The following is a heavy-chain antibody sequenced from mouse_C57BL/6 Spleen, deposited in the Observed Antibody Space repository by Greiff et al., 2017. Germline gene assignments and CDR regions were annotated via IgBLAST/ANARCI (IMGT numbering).Heavy chain of an antibody. CDR1: GYTFTSYG. CDR2: ICPRSGNT. D-gene: IGHD1-1*01. Sequence: QVQLQQSGAELARPGASVKLSCKASGYTFTSYGISWVKQRTGQGLEWIGAICPRSGNTYYNEKFKGKATLTADKSSSTAYMELRSLTSEDSAVYFWARWRREESTVVAPFDYWGQGTTLTVSS. V-gene: IGHV1-81*01. CDR3: ARWRREESTVVAPFDY. J-gene: IGHJ2*01.